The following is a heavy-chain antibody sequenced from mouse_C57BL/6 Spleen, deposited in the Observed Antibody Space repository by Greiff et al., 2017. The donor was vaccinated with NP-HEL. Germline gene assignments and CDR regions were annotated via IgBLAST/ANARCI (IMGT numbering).Heavy chain of an antibody. CDR2: IDPSDSYT. CDR1: GYTFTSYW. Sequence: VQLQQPGAELVMPGASVKLSCKASGYTFTSYWMHWVKPRPGQGLEWIGEIDPSDSYTNYNQKFKGKSTLTVDKSSSTAYMQLSSLTSEDSAVYYCARTIVTNYYAMDYWGQGTSVTVSS. V-gene: IGHV1-69*01. J-gene: IGHJ4*01. CDR3: ARTIVTNYYAMDY. D-gene: IGHD2-5*01.